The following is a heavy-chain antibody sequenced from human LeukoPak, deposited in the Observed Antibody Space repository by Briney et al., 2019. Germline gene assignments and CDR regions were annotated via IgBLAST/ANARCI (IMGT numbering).Heavy chain of an antibody. CDR3: ARDKVTQLVRGYYFDY. CDR2: ISSSSSYI. J-gene: IGHJ4*02. V-gene: IGHV3-21*01. D-gene: IGHD6-13*01. Sequence: GGSLRLSCAASGFTFSSYSMNWVRQAPGKGLEWVSSISSSSSYIYYADSVKGRFTISRDDAKNSLYLQMNSLRAEDTAVYYCARDKVTQLVRGYYFDYWGQGTLVTVSS. CDR1: GFTFSSYS.